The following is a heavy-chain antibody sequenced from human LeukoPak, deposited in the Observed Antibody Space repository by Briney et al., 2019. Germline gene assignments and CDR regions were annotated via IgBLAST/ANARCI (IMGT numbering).Heavy chain of an antibody. CDR3: ARTTHTYYDFWSGYSARYFDY. CDR2: IYYSGST. CDR1: GGSISSSSYY. J-gene: IGHJ4*02. Sequence: SETLSLTCTVSGGSISSSSYYWGWIRQPPGKGLEWIGSIYYSGSTYYNPSLKSRVTISVDTSKNQFSLKLSSVTAADTAVYYCARTTHTYYDFWSGYSARYFDYWGQGTLVTVSS. V-gene: IGHV4-39*01. D-gene: IGHD3-3*01.